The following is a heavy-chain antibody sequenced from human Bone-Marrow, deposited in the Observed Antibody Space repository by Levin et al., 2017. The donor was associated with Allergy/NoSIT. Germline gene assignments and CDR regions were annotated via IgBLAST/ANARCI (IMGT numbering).Heavy chain of an antibody. D-gene: IGHD1-26*01. CDR2: ISYDGSNK. Sequence: GGSLRLSCAASGFTFSSYGMHWVRQAPGKGLEWVAVISYDGSNKYYADSVKGRFTISRDNSKNTLYLQMNSLRAEDTAVYYCAKDGLGATTLLAFDYWGQGTLVTVSS. J-gene: IGHJ4*02. V-gene: IGHV3-30*18. CDR3: AKDGLGATTLLAFDY. CDR1: GFTFSSYG.